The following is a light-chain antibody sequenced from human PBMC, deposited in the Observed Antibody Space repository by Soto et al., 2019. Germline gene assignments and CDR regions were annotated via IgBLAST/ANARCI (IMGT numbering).Light chain of an antibody. V-gene: IGLV2-14*03. CDR2: DVY. CDR3: TSYTTSTPFYV. CDR1: RTDVDGYDY. Sequence: QSALTHPASVSGSHRHSIGISCTEVRTDVDGYDYVSWYQQHPGQAPQLIIYDVYRRPSGVSHPFSGSKSGDTASLTISGLQADDEADYYCTSYTTSTPFYVFGTGTKVTVL. J-gene: IGLJ1*01.